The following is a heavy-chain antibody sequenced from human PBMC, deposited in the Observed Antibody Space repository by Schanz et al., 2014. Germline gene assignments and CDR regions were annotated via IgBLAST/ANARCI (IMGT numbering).Heavy chain of an antibody. D-gene: IGHD2-15*01. CDR3: AKTPREYCNYDNCPNWFDS. Sequence: EVQLLESGGGLVQPGGSLRLSCAASGFTFSSYAMSWVRQAPGKGLEWVSAISGSGGSTYYADSVKGRFTISRDNSKNTLYLQRNSRRAEDTAVYYCAKTPREYCNYDNCPNWFDSWGQGTLVTASS. V-gene: IGHV3-23*01. J-gene: IGHJ5*01. CDR2: ISGSGGST. CDR1: GFTFSSYA.